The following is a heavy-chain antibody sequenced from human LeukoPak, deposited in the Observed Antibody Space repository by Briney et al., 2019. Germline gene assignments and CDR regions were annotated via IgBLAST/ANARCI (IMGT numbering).Heavy chain of an antibody. J-gene: IGHJ5*02. CDR3: ARESPGLYCSGGSCYSNWFDP. CDR2: IYHSGST. D-gene: IGHD2-15*01. V-gene: IGHV4-30-2*01. CDR1: GGSISSGGYS. Sequence: SETLSLTCAVSGGSISSGGYSWSWIRQPPGKGLEWIGYIYHSGSTYYNPSLKSRVTISVDRSKNQLSLKLSSVTAADTAVYYCARESPGLYCSGGSCYSNWFDPWGQGTLVTVSS.